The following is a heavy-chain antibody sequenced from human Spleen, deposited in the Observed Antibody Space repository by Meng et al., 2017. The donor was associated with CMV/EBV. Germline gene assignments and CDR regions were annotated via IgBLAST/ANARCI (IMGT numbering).Heavy chain of an antibody. V-gene: IGHV1-2*02. CDR1: GYTFTGYY. D-gene: IGHD5-18*01. J-gene: IGHJ4*02. Sequence: ASVKVSCKASGYTFTGYYMHWVRQAPGQGLEWMGWINPNSGGTNYAQKFQGRVTMTRDTSISTAYMELSRLRSEDTAVYYCARPRGYSYGPLDYWGQGTLVTVTS. CDR3: ARPRGYSYGPLDY. CDR2: INPNSGGT.